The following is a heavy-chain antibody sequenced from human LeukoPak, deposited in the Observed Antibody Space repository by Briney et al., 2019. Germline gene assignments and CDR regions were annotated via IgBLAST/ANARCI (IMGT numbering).Heavy chain of an antibody. D-gene: IGHD3-3*01. CDR1: SYSISSGYY. V-gene: IGHV4-38-2*02. Sequence: SETLSLTCTVSSYSISSGYYWGWIRQPPGKGLEWIGSIYHSGSTYYNPSLKSRVTITVDTSKNQFSLKLNSVTAADTAVHYCARVPHGETIFGVVLYWFDPWGQGILVTVSS. CDR3: ARVPHGETIFGVVLYWFDP. J-gene: IGHJ5*02. CDR2: IYHSGST.